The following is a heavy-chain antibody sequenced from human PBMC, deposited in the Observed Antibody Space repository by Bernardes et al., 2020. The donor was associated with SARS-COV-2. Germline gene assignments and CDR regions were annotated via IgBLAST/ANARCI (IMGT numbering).Heavy chain of an antibody. Sequence: ASVKVSCKASGYTFTSYGISWVRQAPGQGLEWMGWISAYNGNTNYAQKLQGRVTMTTDTSTSTAYMELRSLRSDDTAVYYCARGDDSGYSSGWYDYWGQGTLVTVSS. CDR1: GYTFTSYG. D-gene: IGHD6-19*01. CDR3: ARGDDSGYSSGWYDY. V-gene: IGHV1-18*01. CDR2: ISAYNGNT. J-gene: IGHJ4*02.